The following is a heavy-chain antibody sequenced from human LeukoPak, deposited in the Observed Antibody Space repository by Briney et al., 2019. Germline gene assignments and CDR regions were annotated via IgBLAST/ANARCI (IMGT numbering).Heavy chain of an antibody. V-gene: IGHV3-23*01. CDR2: IRGSGAGT. CDR3: ARGDVDIVLMVYHYGMDV. Sequence: GGSLRLSCAASGFTFSSYAMSWVRQAPGKGLEWVSAIRGSGAGTYYADSVKGRFTISRDNSKNKLYLQMNSLRAEDTAIYYCARGDVDIVLMVYHYGMDVWGQGTTVTVSS. J-gene: IGHJ6*02. D-gene: IGHD2-8*01. CDR1: GFTFSSYA.